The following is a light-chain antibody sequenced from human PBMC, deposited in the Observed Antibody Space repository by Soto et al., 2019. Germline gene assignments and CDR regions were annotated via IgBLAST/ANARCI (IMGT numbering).Light chain of an antibody. CDR2: GNS. Sequence: QSVLTQPPSVSGAPGQRVTISCTGSSSNIGEGYDVHWYQQLPGTAPKLLINGNSNRPSGVPDRFSGSKSGTSASLAITGLQAEDEADYYGQSYDSSRSGSLVFGGGTKLTVL. CDR1: SSNIGEGYD. V-gene: IGLV1-40*01. CDR3: QSYDSSRSGSLV. J-gene: IGLJ3*02.